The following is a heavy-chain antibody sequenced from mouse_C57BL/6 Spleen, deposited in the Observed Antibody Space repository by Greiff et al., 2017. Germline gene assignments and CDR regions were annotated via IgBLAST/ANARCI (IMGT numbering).Heavy chain of an antibody. CDR3: ARSRWDSSLRRFAY. Sequence: VQLQESGPELVRPGVSVKISCKASGYTFTGYAMPWVKQRHGQGLEWIGVIRPYNGDASYNQKFKVKATLTVDKSSSTAYMELARLTSEDSAVYYCARSRWDSSLRRFAYWGQGTLVTVSA. V-gene: IGHV1-67*01. D-gene: IGHD2-12*01. CDR1: GYTFTGYA. CDR2: IRPYNGDA. J-gene: IGHJ3*01.